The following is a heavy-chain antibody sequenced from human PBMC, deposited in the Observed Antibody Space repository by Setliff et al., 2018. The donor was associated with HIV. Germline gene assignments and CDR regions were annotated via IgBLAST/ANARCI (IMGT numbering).Heavy chain of an antibody. CDR3: ARGLWFGGSYWFDP. V-gene: IGHV4-59*11. D-gene: IGHD3-10*01. CDR1: GVPGGSISSHY. Sequence: PSETLSLTCTVSGVPGGSISSHYWNWIRQPPGKGLEWIGYIYYTGTTKNNPSLKSRVTMSIDTSKNQFSLKLSSVTAADTAVYYCARGLWFGGSYWFDPWGQGTLVTVSS. J-gene: IGHJ5*02. CDR2: IYYTGTT.